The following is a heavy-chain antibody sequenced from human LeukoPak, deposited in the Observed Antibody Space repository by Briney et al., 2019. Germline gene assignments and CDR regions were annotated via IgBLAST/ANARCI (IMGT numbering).Heavy chain of an antibody. CDR1: GYTFTSYG. J-gene: IGHJ1*01. V-gene: IGHV1-18*01. CDR3: ASAGNGGLHFQH. Sequence: GASVKVSCKASGYTFTSYGISWVRRAPGQGLEWMGWISAYNGNTNYAQKLQGRVTMTTDTSTSTAYMELRGLRSDGTAVYYCASAGNGGLHFQHWGQGTLVTVSS. D-gene: IGHD7-27*01. CDR2: ISAYNGNT.